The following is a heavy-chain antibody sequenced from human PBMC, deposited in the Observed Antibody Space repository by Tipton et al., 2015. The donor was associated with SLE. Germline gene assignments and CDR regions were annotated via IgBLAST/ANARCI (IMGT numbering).Heavy chain of an antibody. CDR2: VFYNGET. CDR1: RGSISSYY. J-gene: IGHJ4*02. V-gene: IGHV4-59*01. Sequence: TLSLTCTVSRGSISSYYWSWIRQPPGQGLEWIGHVFYNGETNYNPSLKGRVTISLDTSMKQFSLNLMSVTSADTAVYYCARDGYSYPFDYWGQGTLVTVSS. CDR3: ARDGYSYPFDY. D-gene: IGHD5-18*01.